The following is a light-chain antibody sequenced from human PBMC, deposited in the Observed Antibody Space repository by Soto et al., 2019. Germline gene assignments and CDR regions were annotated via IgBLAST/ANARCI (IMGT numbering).Light chain of an antibody. CDR3: QSYDSSLSGAKV. J-gene: IGLJ1*01. CDR1: SSNIGAGYD. Sequence: QAVVTQPPSVSGAPGQRVTISCTGSSSNIGAGYDVHWYQQLPGTAPKLLIYGNSNRPSGVPVRFSGSKSGTSASLAITGLQAEDEADDYCQSYDSSLSGAKVFGTGTKLTVL. V-gene: IGLV1-40*01. CDR2: GNS.